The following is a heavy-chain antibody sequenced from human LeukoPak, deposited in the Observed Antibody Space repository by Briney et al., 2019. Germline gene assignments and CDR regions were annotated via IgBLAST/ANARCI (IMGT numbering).Heavy chain of an antibody. CDR3: ATARIRQWLTPDY. V-gene: IGHV1-2*02. J-gene: IGHJ4*02. Sequence: GASVKVSCKASGYTFTGYYMHWVRQAPGQGLEWMGWINPNSGGTNYAQKFQGRVTMTRDTSISTAYMELSSLRSEDTAVYYCATARIRQWLTPDYWGQGTLVTVSS. D-gene: IGHD6-19*01. CDR2: INPNSGGT. CDR1: GYTFTGYY.